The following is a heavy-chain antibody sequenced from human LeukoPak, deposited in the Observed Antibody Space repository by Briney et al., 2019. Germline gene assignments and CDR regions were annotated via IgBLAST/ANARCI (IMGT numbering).Heavy chain of an antibody. V-gene: IGHV1-2*02. CDR1: GYTFTDYY. CDR2: INPDSGGT. Sequence: ASVKVSCKTSGYTFTDYYMHWVRQAPGQGLELMGWINPDSGGTSYAQKFQGRVTMTRGTSISTAYMELSRLRFDDTAVYYCARDGGDGYNAYYFDYWGQGSLVTVSS. D-gene: IGHD5-24*01. J-gene: IGHJ4*02. CDR3: ARDGGDGYNAYYFDY.